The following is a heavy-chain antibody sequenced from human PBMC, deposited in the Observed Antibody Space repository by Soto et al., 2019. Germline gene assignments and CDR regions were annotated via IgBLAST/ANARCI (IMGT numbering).Heavy chain of an antibody. J-gene: IGHJ6*03. CDR2: IYYSGRT. CDR1: GGSISSYY. Sequence: PSETLALTCTVSGGSISSYYWSWIRQPPGKGLEGVGYIYYSGRTNYNPSLKRRVTISVDTSKHQFYLKLSSVTAADTAMYYCARRVVVAAPGFYYYYMDVWGKGTTVTVSS. D-gene: IGHD2-15*01. V-gene: IGHV4-59*01. CDR3: ARRVVVAAPGFYYYYMDV.